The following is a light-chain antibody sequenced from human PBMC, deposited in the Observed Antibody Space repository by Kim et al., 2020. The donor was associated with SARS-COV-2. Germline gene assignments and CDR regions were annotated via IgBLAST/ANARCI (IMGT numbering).Light chain of an antibody. Sequence: GQRVTISCSGSISSIGSNYVYWYQQVPGTAPKLLIYRNYQRPSGVPDRFSASKSGTSASLAISGLRSEDEADYYCAAWDDNLAAVIFGGGTNLTVL. V-gene: IGLV1-47*01. CDR1: ISSIGSNY. CDR2: RNY. CDR3: AAWDDNLAAVI. J-gene: IGLJ2*01.